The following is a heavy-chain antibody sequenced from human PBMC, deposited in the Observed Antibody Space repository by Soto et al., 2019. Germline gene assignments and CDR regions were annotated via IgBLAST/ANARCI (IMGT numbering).Heavy chain of an antibody. V-gene: IGHV4-34*01. CDR2: INHSGST. Sequence: PSETLSLTCAVYVGSFSGYYWSCIRHPPGKWLEWIGEINHSGSTNYNPSLKSRVTISVDTSKNQFSLKLSSVTAADTAVYYCARMKRITMIVVVINEFYEYWGQGTLVIVSS. CDR1: VGSFSGYY. D-gene: IGHD3-22*01. CDR3: ARMKRITMIVVVINEFYEY. J-gene: IGHJ4*02.